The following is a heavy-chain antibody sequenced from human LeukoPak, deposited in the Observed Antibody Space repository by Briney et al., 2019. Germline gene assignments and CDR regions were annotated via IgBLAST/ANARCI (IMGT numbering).Heavy chain of an antibody. CDR2: ISGSGGST. CDR1: GFTFSSYA. CDR3: AKASGYSSGWPDY. Sequence: PGRSLRLSCAASGFTFSSYAMSRVRQAPGKGLEWVSAISGSGGSTYYADSVKGRFTISRDNSKNTLYLQMNSLRAEDTAVYYCAKASGYSSGWPDYWGQGTLVTVSS. D-gene: IGHD6-19*01. J-gene: IGHJ4*02. V-gene: IGHV3-23*01.